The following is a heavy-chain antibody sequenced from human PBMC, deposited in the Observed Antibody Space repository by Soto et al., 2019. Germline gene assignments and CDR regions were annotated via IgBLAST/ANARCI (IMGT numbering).Heavy chain of an antibody. CDR3: ARDVWSRASGPPDS. CDR2: ISWNSDTI. V-gene: IGHV3-9*01. J-gene: IGHJ4*02. CDR1: GFTFDDYA. Sequence: SLRLSCAASGFTFDDYAMHWVRQAPGKGLEWVTGISWNSDTIGYADSVKGRFTISRDNAKNSPYLQMNSLRAEDTAFYYCARDVWSRASGPPDSWGQGTLVTVSS. D-gene: IGHD3-10*01.